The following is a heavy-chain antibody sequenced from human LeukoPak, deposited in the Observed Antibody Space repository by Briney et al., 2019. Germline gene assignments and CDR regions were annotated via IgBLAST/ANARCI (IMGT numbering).Heavy chain of an antibody. J-gene: IGHJ6*02. V-gene: IGHV3-23*01. CDR3: ARRDVDTAMVPRDYYYGMDV. D-gene: IGHD5-18*01. CDR2: IGKTGGGT. CDR1: GFIFNNYA. Sequence: GGSLRLSCTASGFIFNNYAMGWVRQAPGKGLEWVSVIGKTGGGTYYADSVKGRFTISRDNAKNSLYLQMNSLRDEDTAVYYCARRDVDTAMVPRDYYYGMDVWGQGTTVTVSS.